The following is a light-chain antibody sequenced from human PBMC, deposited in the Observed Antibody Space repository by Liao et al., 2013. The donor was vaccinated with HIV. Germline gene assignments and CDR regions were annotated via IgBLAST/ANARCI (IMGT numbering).Light chain of an antibody. CDR3: QVWDSNTDHVI. CDR2: YDS. J-gene: IGLJ2*01. V-gene: IGLV3-21*04. Sequence: SYVLTQPPSVSVAPGKTATITCGGDNIGSESVHWYQQKPGQAPVLVIYYDSDRPSGIPERFSGSNSGNTATLTISRVEAGDEADYYCQVWDSNTDHVIFGGGTKLTVL. CDR1: NIGSES.